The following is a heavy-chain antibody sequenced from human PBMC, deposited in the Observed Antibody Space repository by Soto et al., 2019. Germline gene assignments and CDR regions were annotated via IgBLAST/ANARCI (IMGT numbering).Heavy chain of an antibody. CDR3: AKNANPGTVSQYFDN. D-gene: IGHD6-13*01. Sequence: EVQLLESGGGLVQPGGSLRLSCAASGFTFSSYSMSWVRQAPGKGLEWVSRFTTGGDDATTYYADSVKGRFTISRDNSKSVLFMQLTGLRAEDTAIYYCAKNANPGTVSQYFDNWGQRTLVNGSS. CDR1: GFTFSSYS. V-gene: IGHV3-23*01. CDR2: TGGDDATT. J-gene: IGHJ4*02.